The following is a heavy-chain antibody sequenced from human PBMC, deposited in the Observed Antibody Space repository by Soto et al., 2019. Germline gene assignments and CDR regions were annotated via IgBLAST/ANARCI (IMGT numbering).Heavy chain of an antibody. Sequence: EVQLVESGGALVQPGGSLRLSCAASGFDFSDSSMYWVRQASGKGLEWVARIRSRANGYATVYGASVKGRFVISRDDSKNMAYLQMNSLKTEDTAVYYCVRPRGISLDYWGQGTLVTVSS. CDR3: VRPRGISLDY. V-gene: IGHV3-73*01. J-gene: IGHJ4*02. CDR2: IRSRANGYAT. D-gene: IGHD6-6*01. CDR1: GFDFSDSS.